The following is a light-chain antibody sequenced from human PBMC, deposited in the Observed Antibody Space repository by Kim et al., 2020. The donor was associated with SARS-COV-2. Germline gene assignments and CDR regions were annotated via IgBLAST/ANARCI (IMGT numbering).Light chain of an antibody. CDR2: GVS. CDR3: QQYARAPDT. Sequence: EIVMTQSPATLSVSPGERATLSCRASQSVSSSYLAWYQQKPGQAPRLFIYGVSRRATGIPDRFSGSGSGTDFTLTINRLEPEDFAMYYCQQYARAPDTFGQGTRLEIK. J-gene: IGKJ5*01. CDR1: QSVSSSY. V-gene: IGKV3-20*01.